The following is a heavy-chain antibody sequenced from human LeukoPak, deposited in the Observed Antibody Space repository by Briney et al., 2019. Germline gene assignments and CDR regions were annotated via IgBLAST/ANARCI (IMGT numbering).Heavy chain of an antibody. CDR3: ARAPSPSPHIVVVPAANFDY. Sequence: PPGRSLRLSCAASGFTFSSYGMHWVRQAPGKGLEWVAVISYDGSTKYYADSVKGRFTISRDNSKDTLYLQMNSLRVEDTAVYYCARAPSPSPHIVVVPAANFDYWGQGTLVTVSS. CDR2: ISYDGSTK. V-gene: IGHV3-30*03. J-gene: IGHJ4*02. CDR1: GFTFSSYG. D-gene: IGHD2-2*01.